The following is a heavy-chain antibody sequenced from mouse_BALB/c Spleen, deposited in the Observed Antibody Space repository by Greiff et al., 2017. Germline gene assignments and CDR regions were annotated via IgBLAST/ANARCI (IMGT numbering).Heavy chain of an antibody. J-gene: IGHJ2*01. CDR1: GFTFSNYW. D-gene: IGHD2-10*02. CDR2: IRLKSNNYAT. CDR3: TRPGYGNYVDLFFDY. Sequence: EVKVEESGGGLVQPGGSMKLSCVASGFTFSNYWMNWVRQSPEKGLEWVAEIRLKSNNYATHYAESVKGRFTISRDDSKSSVYLQMNNLRAEDTGIYYCTRPGYGNYVDLFFDYWGQGTTLTVSS. V-gene: IGHV6-6*02.